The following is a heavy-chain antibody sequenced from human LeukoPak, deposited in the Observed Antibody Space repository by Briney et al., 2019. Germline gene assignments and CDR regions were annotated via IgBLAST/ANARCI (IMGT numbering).Heavy chain of an antibody. D-gene: IGHD1-1*01. CDR3: AKESNLDWNPFDY. Sequence: GGSLRLSCAASGFTFSSYGMHWVRQAPGKGLEWVAFIRYDGSNKYYADFVKGRFTISRDNSKNTLYLQMNSLRAEDTAVYYCAKESNLDWNPFDYWGQGTLVTVSS. CDR1: GFTFSSYG. J-gene: IGHJ4*02. V-gene: IGHV3-30*02. CDR2: IRYDGSNK.